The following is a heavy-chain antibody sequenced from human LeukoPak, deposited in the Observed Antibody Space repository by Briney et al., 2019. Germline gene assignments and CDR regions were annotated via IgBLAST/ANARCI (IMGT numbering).Heavy chain of an antibody. Sequence: SETLSLTCAVYGGSFSGYYWSWLRQPPGKGLEWIGEINHSGSTNYNPSLKSRVTISVDTSKNQFSLKLSSVTAADTAVYYCARTQVVPAAMSWGYYYYYMDVWGKGTTVTISS. CDR1: GGSFSGYY. D-gene: IGHD2-2*01. J-gene: IGHJ6*03. CDR2: INHSGST. CDR3: ARTQVVPAAMSWGYYYYYMDV. V-gene: IGHV4-34*01.